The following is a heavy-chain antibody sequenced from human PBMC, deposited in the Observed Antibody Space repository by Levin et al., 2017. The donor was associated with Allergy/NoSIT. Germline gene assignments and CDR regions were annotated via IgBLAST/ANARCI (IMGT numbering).Heavy chain of an antibody. CDR2: ISSSSSTI. D-gene: IGHD3-22*01. Sequence: PGGSLRLSCAASGFTFSSYSMNWVRQAPGKGLEWVSYISSSSSTIYYADSVKGRFTISRDNAKNSLYLQMNSLRAEDTAVYYCARDRYYDSSGYYYADAFDIWGQGTMVTVSS. J-gene: IGHJ3*02. V-gene: IGHV3-48*01. CDR1: GFTFSSYS. CDR3: ARDRYYDSSGYYYADAFDI.